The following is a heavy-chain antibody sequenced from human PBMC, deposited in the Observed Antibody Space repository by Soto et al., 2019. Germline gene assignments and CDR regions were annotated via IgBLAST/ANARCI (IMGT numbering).Heavy chain of an antibody. J-gene: IGHJ3*02. V-gene: IGHV1-3*01. CDR1: GYTFTSYA. D-gene: IGHD2-21*02. Sequence: ASVKVSCKASGYTFTSYAMHWVRQAPGQRLEWMGWINAGNGNTKYSQKFQGRVTITRDTSASTVYMELSSLRSEDTAVYYCAGHIVVVTAIRGWDDAFDIWGQGTMVTVSS. CDR3: AGHIVVVTAIRGWDDAFDI. CDR2: INAGNGNT.